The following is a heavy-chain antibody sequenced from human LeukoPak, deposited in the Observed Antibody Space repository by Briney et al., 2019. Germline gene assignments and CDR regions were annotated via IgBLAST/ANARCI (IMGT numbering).Heavy chain of an antibody. CDR3: ARVDPSGWYNGMDV. J-gene: IGHJ6*02. V-gene: IGHV1-69*04. Sequence: SVKVSCKASGGTFSSYAISWVRQAPGQGLEWMGRIIPILGIANYAQKFQGRVTITADKSTSTAYMELSSLRSEDTAVYYCARVDPSGWYNGMDVWGQGTTVTVSS. CDR1: GGTFSSYA. D-gene: IGHD6-19*01. CDR2: IIPILGIA.